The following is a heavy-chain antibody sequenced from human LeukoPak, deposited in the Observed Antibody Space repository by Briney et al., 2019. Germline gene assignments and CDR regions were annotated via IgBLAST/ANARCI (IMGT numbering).Heavy chain of an antibody. V-gene: IGHV3-11*06. CDR1: GFTFSDYY. J-gene: IGHJ4*02. D-gene: IGHD3-22*01. CDR3: AVGIVVVPFDY. Sequence: PGGSLRLSCAASGFTFSDYYMSWIRQAPGKGLEWVSSISSSSSYIYYADSVKGRFTISRDNAKNSLYLQMNSLRAEDTAVYYCAVGIVVVPFDYWGQGTLVTVSS. CDR2: ISSSSSYI.